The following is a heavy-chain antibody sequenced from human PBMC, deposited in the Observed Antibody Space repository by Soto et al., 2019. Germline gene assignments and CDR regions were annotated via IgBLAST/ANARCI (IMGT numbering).Heavy chain of an antibody. V-gene: IGHV4-59*12. J-gene: IGHJ5*02. CDR3: VREGNAEAGLNWFDP. D-gene: IGHD6-19*01. CDR1: GGSISSYY. Sequence: QVQLQESGPGLVKPSETLSLTCTVSGGSISSYYWSWIRQPPGKGLEWIGYIYYSGSTNYNPSLKSRVTISVDMSKNQFSLKLSSVTAADTAVYFCVREGNAEAGLNWFDPWGQGTLVTVSS. CDR2: IYYSGST.